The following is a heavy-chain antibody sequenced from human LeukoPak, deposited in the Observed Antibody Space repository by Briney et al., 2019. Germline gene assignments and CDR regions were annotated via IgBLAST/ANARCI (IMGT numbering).Heavy chain of an antibody. Sequence: GGSLRLSCAASGFTFSNYWMHWVRHAPGKGLEWVSYINSDGTSRNYADSVKGRVTISKDNAKNTVYLQMNNLRAEDTAVYYCPQAVFQNWGQGSLVTVSS. CDR2: INSDGTSR. CDR3: PQAVFQN. J-gene: IGHJ1*01. CDR1: GFTFSNYW. V-gene: IGHV3-74*01.